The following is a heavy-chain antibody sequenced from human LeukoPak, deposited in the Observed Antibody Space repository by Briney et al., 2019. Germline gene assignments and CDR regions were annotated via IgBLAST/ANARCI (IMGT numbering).Heavy chain of an antibody. J-gene: IGHJ5*02. CDR1: GYTFTGYY. CDR2: INPNSGGT. CDR3: ARDYYDSSGYYPDRNWFAL. D-gene: IGHD3-22*01. V-gene: IGHV1-2*02. Sequence: ASVKVSCKASGYTFTGYYMHWVRQAPGQGLEWMGWINPNSGGTNYAQKFQGRVTMTRDTSISTAYMELSRLRSDDTAVYYCARDYYDSSGYYPDRNWFALWGQGTLVTVSS.